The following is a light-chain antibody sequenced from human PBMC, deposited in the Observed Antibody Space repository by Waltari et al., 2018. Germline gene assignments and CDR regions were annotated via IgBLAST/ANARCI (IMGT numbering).Light chain of an antibody. V-gene: IGLV2-11*01. CDR2: DVS. Sequence: QSALTQPRSVSGSPAQSVTISCTGTSSDVGGYNYVSWYQQHPGKAPKLMIYDVSKRPAGVPDRFSGSKSGNTASLTISGLQAEDEADYYCCSYAGSYFYVFGTGTKVTVL. CDR3: CSYAGSYFYV. J-gene: IGLJ1*01. CDR1: SSDVGGYNY.